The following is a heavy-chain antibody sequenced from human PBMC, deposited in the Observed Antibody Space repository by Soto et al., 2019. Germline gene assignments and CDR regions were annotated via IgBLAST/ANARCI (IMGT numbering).Heavy chain of an antibody. J-gene: IGHJ5*02. CDR2: IYPGDSRT. V-gene: IGHV5-51*01. CDR3: PPRRVSSAEAIP. CDR1: GDSFTTDW. Sequence: GESLKISCKGSGDSFTTDWIGWVRQMPGKGLEWMGVIYPGDSRTRYRPPFQGQVTISADKSISTAYLQWSSLKASDTAMSYCPPRRVSSAEAIPWGQGTLVTVSS.